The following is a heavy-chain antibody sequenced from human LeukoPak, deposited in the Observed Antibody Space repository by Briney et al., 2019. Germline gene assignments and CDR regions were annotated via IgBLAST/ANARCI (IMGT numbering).Heavy chain of an antibody. Sequence: PGGSLRLSCAASGFTFSSYALSWVRQAPGKGLEWVSAISGSGGSTYYADSVKGRFTISRDNSKNTLYLQMNSLRAEDTAVYYCAKDLEGIAAALVDYWGQGTLVTVSS. J-gene: IGHJ4*02. CDR3: AKDLEGIAAALVDY. CDR1: GFTFSSYA. V-gene: IGHV3-23*01. D-gene: IGHD6-13*01. CDR2: ISGSGGST.